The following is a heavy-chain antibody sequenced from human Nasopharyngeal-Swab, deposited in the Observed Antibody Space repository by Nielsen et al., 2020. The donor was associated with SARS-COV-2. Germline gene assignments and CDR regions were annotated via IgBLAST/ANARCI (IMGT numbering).Heavy chain of an antibody. CDR2: ISGSGGST. V-gene: IGHV3-23*01. J-gene: IGHJ6*03. CDR3: AKDPYQPYHMDV. D-gene: IGHD2-2*01. Sequence: WIRQPPGKGLEWVSAISGSGGSTYYADSVKGRFTISRDNSKNTLYLQMNSLRAEDTAVYYCAKDPYQPYHMDVWGKGTTVTVSS.